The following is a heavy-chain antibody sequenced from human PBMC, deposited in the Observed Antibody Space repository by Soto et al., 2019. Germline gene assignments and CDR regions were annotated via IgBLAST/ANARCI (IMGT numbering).Heavy chain of an antibody. CDR3: TRWVVGAADAFDI. V-gene: IGHV3-73*01. J-gene: IGHJ3*02. D-gene: IGHD1-26*01. CDR2: IRGKADNYAT. CDR1: GLTFSGSA. Sequence: EVQLVESGGGLVQPGGSLKLSCAASGLTFSGSAMHWVRQASGRGLEWVGRIRGKADNYATAYAASVKGRFIISRDDSKNTAYLQMNSLKTEDTAVYYCTRWVVGAADAFDIWGQGTMVTVSS.